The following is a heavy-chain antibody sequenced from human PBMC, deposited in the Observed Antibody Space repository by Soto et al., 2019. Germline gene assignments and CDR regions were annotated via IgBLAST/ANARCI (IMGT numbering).Heavy chain of an antibody. CDR1: GYTFTSYG. CDR3: ARFNLLRTMGAYYYYYGMDV. CDR2: ISAYNGNT. J-gene: IGHJ6*02. Sequence: ASVKVSCKASGYTFTSYGISWVRQAPGQGLEWMGWISAYNGNTNYAQKLQGRVTMTTDTSTSTAYMELRSLRSDDTAVYYCARFNLLRTMGAYYYYYGMDVWGQGTTVTVSS. V-gene: IGHV1-18*01. D-gene: IGHD3-16*01.